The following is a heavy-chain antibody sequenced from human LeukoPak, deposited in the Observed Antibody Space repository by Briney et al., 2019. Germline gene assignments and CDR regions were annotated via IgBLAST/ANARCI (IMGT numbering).Heavy chain of an antibody. D-gene: IGHD6-6*01. CDR2: INPNSGGT. J-gene: IGHJ4*02. Sequence: ASVKVSCKASGYTFTGYYMHWVRQAPGQGLEWMGWINPNSGGTNYAQKFQGRVTMTRDTSISTAYMELSRLRSDDTAVYYCARSSEYSTSSDYWGQGTLVTVSS. V-gene: IGHV1-2*02. CDR3: ARSSEYSTSSDY. CDR1: GYTFTGYY.